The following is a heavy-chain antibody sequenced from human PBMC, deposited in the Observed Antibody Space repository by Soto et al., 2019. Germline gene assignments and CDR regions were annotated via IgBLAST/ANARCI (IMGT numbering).Heavy chain of an antibody. D-gene: IGHD6-13*01. Sequence: ASVKVSCKASGYTFTSYYMHWVRQAPGQGLEWMGIINPSGGSTSYAQKFQGRVTMTRDTSTSTVYMELSSLRSEDTAVYYCARVESEQQLEYYYYGMDVWGQGTTVTAP. CDR3: ARVESEQQLEYYYYGMDV. CDR1: GYTFTSYY. CDR2: INPSGGST. J-gene: IGHJ6*02. V-gene: IGHV1-46*01.